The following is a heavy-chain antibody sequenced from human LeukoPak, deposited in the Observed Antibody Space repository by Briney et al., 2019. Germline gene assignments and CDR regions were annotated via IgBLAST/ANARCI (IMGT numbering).Heavy chain of an antibody. CDR3: ARDPPLSITGTTETGDY. V-gene: IGHV1-8*01. D-gene: IGHD1-7*01. CDR2: MNPNSGNT. CDR1: TFXXXX. J-gene: IGHJ4*02. Sequence: TFXXXXINWVRQATGQGLEWMGWMNPNSGNTGYAQKFQGRVTMTRNTSISTAYMELSSLRSEDTAVYYCARDPPLSITGTTETGDYWGQGTLVTVSS.